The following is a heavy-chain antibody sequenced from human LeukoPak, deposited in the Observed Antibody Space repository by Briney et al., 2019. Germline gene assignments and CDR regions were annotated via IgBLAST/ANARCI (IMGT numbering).Heavy chain of an antibody. CDR2: ISSSSSYI. J-gene: IGHJ4*02. CDR3: AREAVAVAGIDY. CDR1: GLTFSSYS. D-gene: IGHD6-19*01. Sequence: GGSLRLSCAASGLTFSSYSMNRVRQAPGKGLEWVSSISSSSSYIYYADSVKGRFTISRDNAKNSLYLQMNSLRAEDTAVYYCAREAVAVAGIDYWGQGTLVTVSS. V-gene: IGHV3-21*01.